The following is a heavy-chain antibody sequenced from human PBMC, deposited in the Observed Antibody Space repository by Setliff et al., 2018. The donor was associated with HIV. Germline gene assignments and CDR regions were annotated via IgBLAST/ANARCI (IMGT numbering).Heavy chain of an antibody. CDR2: IYYSGST. J-gene: IGHJ3*01. CDR3: ARAKFYYDSSGFFPLPAAFDF. CDR1: AGSIRSSTYY. Sequence: SETLSLTCTVSAGSIRSSTYYWSWIRQPPGKGLEWIGYIYYSGSTNYNPPLKSRVTMSVDTSKNQFSLKLNSVTATDTALYYCARAKFYYDSSGFFPLPAAFDFWGQGTMVTVSS. V-gene: IGHV4-61*05. D-gene: IGHD3-22*01.